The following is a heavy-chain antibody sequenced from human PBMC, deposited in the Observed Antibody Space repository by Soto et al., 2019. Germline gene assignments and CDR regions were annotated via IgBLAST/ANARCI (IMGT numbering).Heavy chain of an antibody. J-gene: IGHJ5*02. Sequence: PSETLSLTCTVSGGSISSYYWSWIRQPAGKGLEWIGRIYTSGSTNYNPSLKSRVTMSVDTSKNQFSLKLSSVTAADTAVYYCARGRNWNYEDWFDPWGQGTLVTVSS. CDR2: IYTSGST. CDR1: GGSISSYY. D-gene: IGHD1-7*01. CDR3: ARGRNWNYEDWFDP. V-gene: IGHV4-4*07.